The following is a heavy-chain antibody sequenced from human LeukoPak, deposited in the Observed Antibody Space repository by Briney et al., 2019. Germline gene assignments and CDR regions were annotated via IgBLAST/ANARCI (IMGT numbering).Heavy chain of an antibody. CDR3: AKERGGYFYGQFDY. CDR2: ISGSGGST. V-gene: IGHV3-23*01. Sequence: GGSLRLSCAASGFTFSSYAMSWVRQAPGKGLEWVSGISGSGGSTYYADSVKGRFTISKDNSKDTLYLQMNSLRAEDTAVYYCAKERGGYFYGQFDYWGQGTLVTVSS. CDR1: GFTFSSYA. J-gene: IGHJ4*02. D-gene: IGHD5-18*01.